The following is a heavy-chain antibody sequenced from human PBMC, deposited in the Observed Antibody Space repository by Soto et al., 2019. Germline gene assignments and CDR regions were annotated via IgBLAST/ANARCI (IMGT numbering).Heavy chain of an antibody. D-gene: IGHD3-3*01. CDR2: IIPIFGTA. V-gene: IGHV1-69*19. Sequence: QVQLVQSGAEVKKPGSSVKVSCKASGGTFSSYAISWVRQAPGQGLEWMGGIIPIFGTANYAQKLQGSVTITADVSTSTAYMELSSLRSEDTVVYYGAWVPVLRFLWWGGMDVWVQGTTVTVSS. CDR3: AWVPVLRFLWWGGMDV. CDR1: GGTFSSYA. J-gene: IGHJ6*02.